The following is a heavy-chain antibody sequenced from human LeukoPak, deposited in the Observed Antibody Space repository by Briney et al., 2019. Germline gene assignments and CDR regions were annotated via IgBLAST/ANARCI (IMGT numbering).Heavy chain of an antibody. CDR1: GGSISSGGYS. D-gene: IGHD3-10*01. CDR2: IYHSGST. J-gene: IGHJ3*02. V-gene: IGHV4-30-2*01. Sequence: SQTLSLTCAVSGGSISSGGYSWSWIRQPPGTGLEWIGYIYHSGSTYYNPSLKSRVTISVDRSKNQFSLKLSSVTAADTAVYYCARTLRGFAGSDTFDIWGQGTMVTVSS. CDR3: ARTLRGFAGSDTFDI.